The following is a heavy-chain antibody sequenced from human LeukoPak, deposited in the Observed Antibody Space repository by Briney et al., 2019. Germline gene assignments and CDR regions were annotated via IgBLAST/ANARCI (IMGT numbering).Heavy chain of an antibody. J-gene: IGHJ4*02. D-gene: IGHD2-15*01. Sequence: SGGGGSTHYADSVKGRFTISRDNSKNTLYLQMNSLRAEDTAVYYCAREGYCSGGSCYFDYWGQGTLVTVSS. CDR3: AREGYCSGGSCYFDY. V-gene: IGHV3-23*01. CDR2: SGGGGST.